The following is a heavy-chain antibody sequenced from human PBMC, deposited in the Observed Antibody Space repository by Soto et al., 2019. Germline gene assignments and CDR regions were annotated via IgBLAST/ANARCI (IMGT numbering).Heavy chain of an antibody. J-gene: IGHJ4*02. CDR3: AKDRSLLRFLEWLLDY. CDR2: ISYDGSNK. CDR1: GFTFSSYS. V-gene: IGHV3-30*18. D-gene: IGHD3-3*01. Sequence: GGSLRLSCAASGFTFSSYSMNWVRQAPGKGLEWVAVISYDGSNKYYADSVKGRFTISRDNSKNTLYLQMNSLRAEDTAVYYCAKDRSLLRFLEWLLDYWGQGTLVTVSS.